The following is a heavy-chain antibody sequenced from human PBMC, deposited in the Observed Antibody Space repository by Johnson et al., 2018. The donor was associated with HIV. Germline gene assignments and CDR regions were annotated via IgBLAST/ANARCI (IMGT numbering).Heavy chain of an antibody. CDR1: GFTFSSYA. Sequence: QVQLVESGGGVVQPGGSLRLSCAASGFTFSSYAMHWVRQAPGKGLEWVALISYDGSNKYYGDSVKGRFTISRDSYKNTLYLQMNSLRAEDTAVYFCARDSLDGEYAFDIWGQGTMLTVSS. J-gene: IGHJ3*02. D-gene: IGHD2-21*01. CDR2: ISYDGSNK. CDR3: ARDSLDGEYAFDI. V-gene: IGHV3-30*04.